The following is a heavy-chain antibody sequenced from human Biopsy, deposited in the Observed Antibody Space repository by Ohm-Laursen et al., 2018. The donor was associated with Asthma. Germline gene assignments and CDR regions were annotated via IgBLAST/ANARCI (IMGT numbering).Heavy chain of an antibody. J-gene: IGHJ3*02. CDR2: ISLSSNSI. CDR1: GFSFDDCA. V-gene: IGHV3-48*02. D-gene: IGHD3-3*01. CDR3: ARQMNYDFWRSPLDI. Sequence: SLRLSCAATGFSFDDCAMHWVRQAPGKGLEWVSYISLSSNSIYYADSVKGRFTVSRDNAKSSLYLQMNSLRDEDTAVYYCARQMNYDFWRSPLDIWGLGTMVIVSS.